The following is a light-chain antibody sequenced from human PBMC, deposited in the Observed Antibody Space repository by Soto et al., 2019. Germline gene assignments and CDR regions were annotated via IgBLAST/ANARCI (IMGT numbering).Light chain of an antibody. CDR2: AAS. Sequence: DIQMTQSPSSLSASVGDRVTITCRASQSISTDLHWYQQKPGKAPNLLIYAASSLQSGVPSRFSGSGSGTDSTLTISSLQPEDFATYYCQQSFSTLITFGQGTKVDIK. V-gene: IGKV1-39*01. CDR3: QQSFSTLIT. CDR1: QSISTD. J-gene: IGKJ1*01.